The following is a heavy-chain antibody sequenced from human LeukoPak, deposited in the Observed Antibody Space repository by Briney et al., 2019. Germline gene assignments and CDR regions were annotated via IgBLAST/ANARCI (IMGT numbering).Heavy chain of an antibody. CDR2: ISNNGGNT. CDR1: GFTFSNYA. J-gene: IGHJ4*02. Sequence: GGSLRLTCSASGFTFSNYAIHWVRQAPGKGLEYVSTISNNGGNTNYADSVKGRFTISRDNSKNTLYLQMSSLRAEDTAVYYCVKAAGSWYGYFDYWGQGTLVTVSS. D-gene: IGHD6-13*01. CDR3: VKAAGSWYGYFDY. V-gene: IGHV3-64D*06.